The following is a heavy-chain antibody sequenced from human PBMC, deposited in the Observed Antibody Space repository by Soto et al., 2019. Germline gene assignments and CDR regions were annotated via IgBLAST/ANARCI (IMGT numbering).Heavy chain of an antibody. J-gene: IGHJ6*02. Sequence: SETLSLTCAVYGGSFSGYYWSWIRQPPGKGLEWIGEINHSGSTNYNPSLKSRVTISVDTSKNQFSLKLSSVTAADTAVYYCARGPYSSSCQDVWGQGTTVTVSS. CDR2: INHSGST. CDR1: GGSFSGYY. CDR3: ARGPYSSSCQDV. D-gene: IGHD6-13*01. V-gene: IGHV4-34*01.